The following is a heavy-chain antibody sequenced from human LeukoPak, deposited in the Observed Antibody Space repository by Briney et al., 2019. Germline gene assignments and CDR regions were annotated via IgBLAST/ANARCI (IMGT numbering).Heavy chain of an antibody. V-gene: IGHV3-15*01. CDR2: IRSKTDGGTT. D-gene: IGHD3-10*01. Sequence: GGSLRLSCAASGFPFSNTWMSWVRQAPGRGLEWVGRIRSKTDGGTTDYAAPVKGRFTISRDDSKNTLYLQMNSLKSEDTAVYYSTTATPHYFGSGSYSDTRYYFDSWGQGTLVTVSS. CDR3: TTATPHYFGSGSYSDTRYYFDS. J-gene: IGHJ4*02. CDR1: GFPFSNTW.